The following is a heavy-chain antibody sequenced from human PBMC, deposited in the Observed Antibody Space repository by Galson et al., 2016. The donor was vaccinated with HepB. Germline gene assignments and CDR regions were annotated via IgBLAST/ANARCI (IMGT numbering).Heavy chain of an antibody. Sequence: SLRLSCAASGFTFSTYAMSWVRQAPGKGLEWVSPINDRGISTYYVDSVKGRFTISRDNSKNTLYLQMNSLRAEDTAIYYCAKDRGLHHWFFDLWGRGTPVTVSS. J-gene: IGHJ2*01. D-gene: IGHD2-15*01. V-gene: IGHV3-23*01. CDR2: INDRGIST. CDR1: GFTFSTYA. CDR3: AKDRGLHHWFFDL.